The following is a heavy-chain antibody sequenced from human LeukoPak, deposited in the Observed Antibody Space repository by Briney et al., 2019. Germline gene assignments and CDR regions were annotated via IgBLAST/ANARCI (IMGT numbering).Heavy chain of an antibody. CDR3: ARSGYTISAYHSDF. Sequence: SETLSLTCDVSGVSIQSYWWSWVRKPAGKGLEWIGRIYTTGRTNYSPSFQSRVTMSIAVSSNQFSLTLRSVTAADTAVYYCARSGYTISAYHSDFWGQGAPVTVSS. D-gene: IGHD5-18*01. CDR1: GVSIQSYW. J-gene: IGHJ4*02. V-gene: IGHV4-4*07. CDR2: IYTTGRT.